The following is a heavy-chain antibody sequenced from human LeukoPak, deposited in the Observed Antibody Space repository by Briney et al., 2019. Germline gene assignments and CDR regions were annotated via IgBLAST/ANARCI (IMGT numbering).Heavy chain of an antibody. Sequence: GGSLRLSCAASGFTFSSYAMHWVRQARGKGLEWVAVIWYDGSNKYYADSVKGRFTISRDHSKNTLYLQMKSLRAEDTAVYYCARELEIAVAGTLGYWGQGTLVTVSS. J-gene: IGHJ4*02. CDR2: IWYDGSNK. V-gene: IGHV3-33*01. CDR1: GFTFSSYA. CDR3: ARELEIAVAGTLGY. D-gene: IGHD6-19*01.